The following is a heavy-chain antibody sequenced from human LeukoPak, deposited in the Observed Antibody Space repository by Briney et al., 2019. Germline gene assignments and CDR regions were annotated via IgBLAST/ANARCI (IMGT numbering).Heavy chain of an antibody. CDR2: ISPDNGVT. Sequence: ASVKVSCKTSGYTFTDYYLYWVRQAPRQGPEWMGRISPDNGVTKIAQKFQGRVTMTRDTSINTIYMELGRLTGDDTAVYYCARKTTALDYWGQGTQISV. CDR1: GYTFTDYY. CDR3: ARKTTALDY. V-gene: IGHV1-2*06. J-gene: IGHJ4*02. D-gene: IGHD4-17*01.